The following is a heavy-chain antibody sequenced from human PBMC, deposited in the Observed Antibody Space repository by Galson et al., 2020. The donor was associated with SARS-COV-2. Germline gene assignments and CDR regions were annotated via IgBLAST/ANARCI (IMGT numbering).Heavy chain of an antibody. J-gene: IGHJ4*02. CDR3: ARESRWDLYFDF. CDR2: LYTTTGGP. CDR1: GGPIISGSYY. Sequence: SETLSLTCTVSGGPIISGSYYWSWIPQPAGTGLEWLGRLYTTTGGPNYNPPLKRRVTISVDTSKNHFSLMLTSVTAADTAVYYCARESRWDLYFDFWGQGTLVTVSS. V-gene: IGHV4-61*02. D-gene: IGHD1-26*01.